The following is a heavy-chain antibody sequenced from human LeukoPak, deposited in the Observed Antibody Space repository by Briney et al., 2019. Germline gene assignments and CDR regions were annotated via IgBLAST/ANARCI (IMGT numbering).Heavy chain of an antibody. V-gene: IGHV4-61*02. CDR3: ARARVIPASFDD. Sequence: TSETLSLTCTVSGGSITFGSYYWTWIRQPAGKGLEWIGRIYTSGRTFYNPSLKSRVTISMDTSMNQFYLRLNSVTAADTVVYYCARARVIPASFDDWGQGALVTVSS. D-gene: IGHD3-16*02. CDR1: GGSITFGSYY. CDR2: IYTSGRT. J-gene: IGHJ4*02.